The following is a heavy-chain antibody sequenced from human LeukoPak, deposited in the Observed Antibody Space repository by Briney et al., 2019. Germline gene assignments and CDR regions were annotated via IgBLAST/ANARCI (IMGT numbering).Heavy chain of an antibody. J-gene: IGHJ4*02. D-gene: IGHD6-19*01. CDR2: IYYSGST. CDR3: ARASGWYTGGDFDY. V-gene: IGHV4-59*01. Sequence: SETLSLTCAIHGGSFSGYYWSWIRQPPGKGLEWIGYIYYSGSTNYNPSLKSRVTISVDTSKNQFSLKLSSVTAADTAVYYCARASGWYTGGDFDYWGQGTLVTVSS. CDR1: GGSFSGYY.